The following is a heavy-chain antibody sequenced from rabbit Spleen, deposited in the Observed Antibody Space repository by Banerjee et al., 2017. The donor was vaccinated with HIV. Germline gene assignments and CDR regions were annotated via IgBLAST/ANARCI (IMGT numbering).Heavy chain of an antibody. CDR2: IGIATGNT. D-gene: IGHD6-1*01. V-gene: IGHV1S45*01. J-gene: IGHJ6*01. CDR3: ARADVIYGHVNL. Sequence: QEQLVESGGGLVQPEGSLTLTCKASGFDFSSYGVSWVRQAPGKGLERIACIGIATGNTYYASWAKGRFTISKISSTTVTLQMTSLTAADTATYFCARADVIYGHVNLWGPGTLVTVS. CDR1: GFDFSSYG.